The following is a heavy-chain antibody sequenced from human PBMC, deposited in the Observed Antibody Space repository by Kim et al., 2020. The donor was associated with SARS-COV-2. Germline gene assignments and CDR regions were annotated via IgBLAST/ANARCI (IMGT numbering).Heavy chain of an antibody. CDR1: GGSFSGYY. J-gene: IGHJ6*02. V-gene: IGHV4-34*01. CDR3: ARGLGVGLNYYDSSGYSQAPYYYYYGMDV. Sequence: SETLSLTCAVYGGSFSGYYWSWIRQPPGRGLEWIGEINHSGSTNYNPSLKSRVTISVDTSKNQFSLKLSSVTAADTAVYYCARGLGVGLNYYDSSGYSQAPYYYYYGMDVWGQGTTVTVSS. CDR2: INHSGST. D-gene: IGHD3-22*01.